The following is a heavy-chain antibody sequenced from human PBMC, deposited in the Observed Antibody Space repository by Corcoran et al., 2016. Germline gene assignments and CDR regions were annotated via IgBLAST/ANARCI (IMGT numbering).Heavy chain of an antibody. CDR2: IKYDGSET. Sequence: EVQLVESGGGLVQPGGSLRLSCAASGFSFSSSWMDWVRQIPGKGLEWVANIKYDGSETYFVDSVKGRFTISRDNAQNSLYLQMNSLKDEDTAMYYCSDSLNSWGQGTLVTVSS. CDR1: GFSFSSSW. CDR3: SDSLNS. J-gene: IGHJ4*02. V-gene: IGHV3-7*03.